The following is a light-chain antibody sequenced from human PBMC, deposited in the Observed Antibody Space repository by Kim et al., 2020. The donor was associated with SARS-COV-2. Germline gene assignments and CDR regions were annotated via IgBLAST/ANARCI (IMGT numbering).Light chain of an antibody. V-gene: IGKV3-15*01. J-gene: IGKJ2*01. CDR1: QSVSSN. CDR3: HQYNLLST. CDR2: DAS. Sequence: EIVMTQSPATLSVSPGERATLSCRASQSVSSNLAWYQHKLGQPPRLLIYDASTRATGIPARFSGSGSGTEFTLTISSLQSEDFAVYYCHQYNLLSTFGQGTKLEIK.